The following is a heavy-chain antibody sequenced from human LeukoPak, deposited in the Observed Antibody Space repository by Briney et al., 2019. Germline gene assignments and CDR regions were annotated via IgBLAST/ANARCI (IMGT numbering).Heavy chain of an antibody. CDR2: IYTSGST. J-gene: IGHJ4*02. Sequence: SETLSLTCTVSGGSISSGSYYWSWIRQPAGKGLEWIGRIYTSGSTNYNPSLKSRVTTSVDTSKNQFSLKLSSVTAADTAVYYCAREYGSGSYYHYFDYWGQGTLVTVSS. V-gene: IGHV4-61*02. CDR1: GGSISSGSYY. CDR3: AREYGSGSYYHYFDY. D-gene: IGHD3-10*01.